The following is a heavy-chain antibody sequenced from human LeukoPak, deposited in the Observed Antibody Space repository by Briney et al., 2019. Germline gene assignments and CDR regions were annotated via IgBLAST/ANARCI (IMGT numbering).Heavy chain of an antibody. Sequence: ASVKVSCKASGYTFTSYYMHWVRQAPGQGLEWMGIINPSGGSTSYAQKFQGRVTMTRDTSTSTVYMELSSLRSEDTAVYYCATNPLAYCGGDCYSTYYFDYWGQGTLVTVSS. CDR1: GYTFTSYY. CDR3: ATNPLAYCGGDCYSTYYFDY. CDR2: INPSGGST. D-gene: IGHD2-21*02. V-gene: IGHV1-46*01. J-gene: IGHJ4*02.